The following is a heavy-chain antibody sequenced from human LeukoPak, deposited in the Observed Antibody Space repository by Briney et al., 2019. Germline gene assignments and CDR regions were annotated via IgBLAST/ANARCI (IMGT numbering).Heavy chain of an antibody. CDR1: GYTLTELS. D-gene: IGHD6-13*01. CDR3: ATVPGSVIAAAGTGYYFDY. Sequence: GASVKVSCKVSGYTLTELSMHWVRQAPGKGLEWMGGFGPEDGETIYAQKFQGRVTMTEDTSTDTAYMELSSLRSEDTAVYYCATVPGSVIAAAGTGYYFDYWGQGTLVTVSS. CDR2: FGPEDGET. J-gene: IGHJ4*02. V-gene: IGHV1-24*01.